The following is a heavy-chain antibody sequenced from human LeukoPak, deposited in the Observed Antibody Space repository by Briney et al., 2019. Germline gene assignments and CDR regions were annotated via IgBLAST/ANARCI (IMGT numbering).Heavy chain of an antibody. J-gene: IGHJ4*02. CDR1: GFTFSSYG. V-gene: IGHV3-30*18. D-gene: IGHD3-10*01. Sequence: PGRSLRLTCAASGFTFSSYGMHWVRLAPGKGLEWVAVISYGGGTKYYADSVQGRLTISRDGSKNTVYLQMNSLRPEDTAVYYCAKELQSYGSDRYHNVLDYWGQGTLVTVSS. CDR3: AKELQSYGSDRYHNVLDY. CDR2: ISYGGGTK.